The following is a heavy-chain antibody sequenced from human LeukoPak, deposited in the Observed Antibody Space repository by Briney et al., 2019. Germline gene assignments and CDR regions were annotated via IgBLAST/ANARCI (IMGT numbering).Heavy chain of an antibody. CDR1: GFTFSNYE. CDR2: ISSSGGTM. V-gene: IGHV3-48*03. D-gene: IGHD4/OR15-4a*01. CDR3: ARDEDHGGNFWYGH. Sequence: PGGSLRLSCAASGFTFSNYEMNWVRQAPGKGLEWLSHISSSGGTMYYADSVKGRFTISRDNARNSLYLQMNSLRAEDTGVYYCARDEDHGGNFWYGHWGQGTLVAVAS. J-gene: IGHJ5*02.